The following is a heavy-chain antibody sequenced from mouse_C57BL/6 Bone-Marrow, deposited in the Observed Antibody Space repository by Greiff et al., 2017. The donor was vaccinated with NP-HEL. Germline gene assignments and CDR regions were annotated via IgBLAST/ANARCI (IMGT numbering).Heavy chain of an antibody. J-gene: IGHJ1*03. D-gene: IGHD1-1*01. V-gene: IGHV1-82*01. CDR2: IYPGDGDT. CDR3: ARRYYGGGYFDV. Sequence: QVQLQQSGPELVKPGASVKISCKASGYAFSSSWMNWVKQRPGKGLEWIGRIYPGDGDTNYNGKFKGKATLTADKSSSTAYMQLSSLASEDSAVYFCARRYYGGGYFDVWGTGTTVTVSS. CDR1: GYAFSSSW.